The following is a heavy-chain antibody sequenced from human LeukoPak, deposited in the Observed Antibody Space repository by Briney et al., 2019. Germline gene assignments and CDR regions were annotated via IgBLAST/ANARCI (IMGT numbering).Heavy chain of an antibody. CDR2: ISYDGSD. CDR3: ARANSSAWHNFAL. Sequence: PGGSLRLSCAASGFTFSTYAMHWVRQAPGKGLEWVAVISYDGSDYYTDSVKGRFIISRDNSRDTLYLEMNSLRTEDRAVYYCARANSSAWHNFALWGQGTLVTVSS. V-gene: IGHV3-30-3*01. D-gene: IGHD6-19*01. CDR1: GFTFSTYA. J-gene: IGHJ4*02.